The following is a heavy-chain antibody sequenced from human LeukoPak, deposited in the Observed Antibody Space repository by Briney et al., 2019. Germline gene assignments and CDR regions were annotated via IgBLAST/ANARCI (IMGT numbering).Heavy chain of an antibody. CDR3: AKSPSGSYYDFDY. J-gene: IGHJ4*02. CDR2: ISSSSSTI. Sequence: GGSLRLSCAASGFTFSSYSMNWVRQAPGKGLEWVSYISSSSSTIYYADSVKGRFTISRDNAKNSLYLQMNSLRAEDTAVYYCAKSPSGSYYDFDYWGQGTLVTVSS. V-gene: IGHV3-48*01. D-gene: IGHD1-26*01. CDR1: GFTFSSYS.